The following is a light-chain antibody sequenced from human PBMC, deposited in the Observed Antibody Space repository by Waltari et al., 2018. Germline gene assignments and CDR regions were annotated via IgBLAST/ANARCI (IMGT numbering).Light chain of an antibody. Sequence: EIVLTQSPGTLSLSPGERATLSCRASQGVGKYLAWYQQRPGQAPRLLLYPASIRATGIPDRFSGSGSGTDFSITISRLEPEDFAVYYCQKYDFLPATFGQGTTVEIK. CDR3: QKYDFLPAT. V-gene: IGKV3-20*01. CDR1: QGVGKY. J-gene: IGKJ1*01. CDR2: PAS.